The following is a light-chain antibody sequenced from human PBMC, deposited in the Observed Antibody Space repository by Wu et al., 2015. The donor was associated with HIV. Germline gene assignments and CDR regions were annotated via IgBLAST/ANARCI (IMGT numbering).Light chain of an antibody. CDR3: QQYDSLPLT. CDR2: IAT. J-gene: IGKJ4*01. CDR1: QSLTKYQ. Sequence: EIVLTQSPSTLSLSPGDRATLSCRASQSLTKYQLAWYQQKPGQAPRLLILIATSRATGVPDRFSGSGSGTDFTLTITRLEPEDFAVYYCQQYDSLPLTFGGGTEGG. V-gene: IGKV3-20*01.